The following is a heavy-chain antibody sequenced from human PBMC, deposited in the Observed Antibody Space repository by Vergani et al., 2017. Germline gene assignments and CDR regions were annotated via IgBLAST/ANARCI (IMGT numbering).Heavy chain of an antibody. D-gene: IGHD3-3*01. CDR1: GYTFTGYY. J-gene: IGHJ4*02. CDR3: ARVGDYDFWSGYSYYFDY. V-gene: IGHV1-2*02. CDR2: INPNSGGT. Sequence: VQLVQSGTEVKKPGASVKIACKTSGYTFTGYYMHWVRQAPGQGLEWMGWINPNSGGTNYAQKFQGRVTMTRDTSISTAYMELSRLRSDDTAVYYCARVGDYDFWSGYSYYFDYWGQGTLVTVSS.